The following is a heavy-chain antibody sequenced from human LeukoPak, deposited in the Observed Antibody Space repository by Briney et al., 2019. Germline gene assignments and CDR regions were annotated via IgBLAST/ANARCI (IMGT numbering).Heavy chain of an antibody. J-gene: IGHJ4*02. Sequence: GASVKVSCKASGYTFTSYDINWVRQATGQGLEWMGWMNPNSGNTGCAQKFQGRVTITRNTSISTAYMDLSSLRSEDTAVYYCARGVVRGGWYHLFDYWGQGTLVTVSS. D-gene: IGHD6-19*01. V-gene: IGHV1-8*03. CDR2: MNPNSGNT. CDR1: GYTFTSYD. CDR3: ARGVVRGGWYHLFDY.